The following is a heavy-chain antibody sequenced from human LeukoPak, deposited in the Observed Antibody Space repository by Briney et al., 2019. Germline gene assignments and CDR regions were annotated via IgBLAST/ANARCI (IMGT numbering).Heavy chain of an antibody. Sequence: KPSETLSLTCSVSDGSISWSSYHWGWIRQPPGKGLEWIGMIEFSESTYQNPSLNSRVTISVDTSKNQISLKLSSVSAADTAVYYCARIRSVLRLRFNAFDIWGQGTMVTVSS. V-gene: IGHV4-39*01. CDR3: ARIRSVLRLRFNAFDI. D-gene: IGHD5-12*01. J-gene: IGHJ3*02. CDR2: IEFSEST. CDR1: DGSISWSSYH.